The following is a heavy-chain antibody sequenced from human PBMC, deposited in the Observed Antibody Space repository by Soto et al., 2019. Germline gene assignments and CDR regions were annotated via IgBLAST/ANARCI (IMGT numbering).Heavy chain of an antibody. CDR2: IWYDGSDT. CDR3: ARDRFGGTEGTNWLDP. D-gene: IGHD3-10*01. J-gene: IGHJ5*02. Sequence: QEQLVQSGGGVVQPGRSLRLSCAASGFKFNSYGMHWVRQAPGKGLEWVAVIWYDGSDTSYGDSVKGRFTISRDNSKNTLYLQMSSLRGDDTAVYYCARDRFGGTEGTNWLDPWGQGALVTVSS. CDR1: GFKFNSYG. V-gene: IGHV3-33*01.